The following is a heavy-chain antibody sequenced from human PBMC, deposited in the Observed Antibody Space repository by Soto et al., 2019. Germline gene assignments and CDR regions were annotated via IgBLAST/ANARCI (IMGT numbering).Heavy chain of an antibody. CDR1: GGRVSGNIAA. V-gene: IGHV6-1*01. CDR2: TYYRSRWDN. J-gene: IGHJ4*02. Sequence: TLSLTCAISGGRVSGNIAAWNWIRQSPSRGLEWLGRTYYRSRWDNDYAVSVKSRITVTPDTSKNQFSLHLNSVTPEETAVYYCAREFPDYVISYSYLDYWGQGALLTVS. CDR3: AREFPDYVISYSYLDY. D-gene: IGHD3-16*01.